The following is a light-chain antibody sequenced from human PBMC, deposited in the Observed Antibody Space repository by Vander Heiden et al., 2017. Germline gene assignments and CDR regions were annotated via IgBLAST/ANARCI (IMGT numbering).Light chain of an antibody. Sequence: NFILTQPHSVSESPGKTVTLSCIRSSGSIASNYVQWYQQRPGSSPTTVIYEDTRRPSGVPDRFSGSIDSSSNSASLTISGLKTEDEADYYCQSYDSDQEVFGGGTTLTVL. CDR3: QSYDSDQEV. CDR2: EDT. V-gene: IGLV6-57*01. J-gene: IGLJ3*02. CDR1: SGSIASNY.